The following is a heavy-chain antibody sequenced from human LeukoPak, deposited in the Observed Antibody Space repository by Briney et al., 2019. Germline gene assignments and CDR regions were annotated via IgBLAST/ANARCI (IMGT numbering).Heavy chain of an antibody. CDR3: ARVRNYDAFDI. D-gene: IGHD1-7*01. CDR2: IYYSGST. CDR1: GGSISSYY. V-gene: IGHV4-59*01. J-gene: IGHJ3*02. Sequence: SETLSLTCTVSGGSISSYYWSWIRQPPGKGLEWIGYIYYSGSTNYNPSLKSRVTISVDTSKNQFSLKLSSVTAADTAVYYCARVRNYDAFDIWGQGTMVTVSS.